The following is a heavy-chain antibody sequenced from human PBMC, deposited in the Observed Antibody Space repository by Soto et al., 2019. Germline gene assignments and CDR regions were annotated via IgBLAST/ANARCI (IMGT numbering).Heavy chain of an antibody. CDR2: INHSGST. CDR1: GGSFSGYY. V-gene: IGHV4-34*01. J-gene: IGHJ5*02. CDR3: ARGLRVGATPSLVTWFDP. D-gene: IGHD1-26*01. Sequence: SETLSLTCAVYGGSFSGYYWSWIRQPPGKGLEWIGEINHSGSTNYNPSLKSRVTISVDTSKNQFSLKLSSVTAADTAVYYCARGLRVGATPSLVTWFDPWGQGTLVTVSS.